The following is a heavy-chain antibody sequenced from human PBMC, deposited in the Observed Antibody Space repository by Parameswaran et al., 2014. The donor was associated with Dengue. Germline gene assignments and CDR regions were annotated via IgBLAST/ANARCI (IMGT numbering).Heavy chain of an antibody. V-gene: IGHV3-23*01. J-gene: IGHJ4*02. CDR1: GFTFSSYS. D-gene: IGHD2-8*01. CDR2: ITGTSGHT. Sequence: GSLRLSCAASGFTFSSYSMTWVRQAPGKGLEWVSKITGTSGHTYYADSVKGRFTISRDNSKNTLYLQMNSLRVEDTAVYYCTNEYDSLGRFEYWGQGTLVTVSS. CDR3: TNEYDSLGRFEY.